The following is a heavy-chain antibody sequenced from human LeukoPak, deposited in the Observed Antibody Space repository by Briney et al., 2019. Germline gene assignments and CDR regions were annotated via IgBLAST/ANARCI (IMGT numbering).Heavy chain of an antibody. CDR2: INPDSGGT. CDR3: ARELELLGFDY. CDR1: GYTFTGYY. V-gene: IGHV1-2*02. J-gene: IGHJ4*02. Sequence: ASVKVSCKASGYTFTGYYMHWVRQAPGQGLEWMGWINPDSGGTNYAQKFQGRVTMTRDTSIGTAYMELSGLRSDDTAVYYCARELELLGFDYWGQGSLVTVSS. D-gene: IGHD1-7*01.